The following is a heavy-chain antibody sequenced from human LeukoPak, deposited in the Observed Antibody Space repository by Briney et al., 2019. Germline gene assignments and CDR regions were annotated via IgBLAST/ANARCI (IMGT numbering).Heavy chain of an antibody. Sequence: GASVKVSCKASVYTFTSYDINWVRQATGQGLEWMGWMNPNSGNTGYAQKFQGRVTMTRNASISTAYMELSSLRSEDTAVYYCARIGYDILTGYSGYYMDVWGKGTTVTISS. CDR1: VYTFTSYD. J-gene: IGHJ6*03. CDR3: ARIGYDILTGYSGYYMDV. CDR2: MNPNSGNT. D-gene: IGHD3-9*01. V-gene: IGHV1-8*01.